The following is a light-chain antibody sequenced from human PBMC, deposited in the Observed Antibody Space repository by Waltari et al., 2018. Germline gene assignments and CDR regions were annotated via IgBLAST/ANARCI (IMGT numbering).Light chain of an antibody. CDR2: AAV. CDR3: QQSYNTPYT. V-gene: IGKV1-39*01. CDR1: ESIINY. J-gene: IGKJ2*01. Sequence: IQLTQSPSSLSASVGDSVNLTCRASESIINYLNWYQQKPGKAPKLLIYAAVSLQSGVPSGFSGSGSGTDFTLTISSLQVEDFATYYCQQSYNTPYTFGQGTKLDIK.